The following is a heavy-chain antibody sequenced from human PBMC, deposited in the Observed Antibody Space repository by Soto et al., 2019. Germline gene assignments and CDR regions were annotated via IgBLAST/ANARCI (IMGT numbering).Heavy chain of an antibody. CDR2: IIAYNGNT. V-gene: IGHV1-18*04. CDR1: GYTFTSYG. Sequence: QVQLVQSGAEVKKPGASVKVSCKASGYTFTSYGISWVRQAPGRGREWMGWIIAYNGNTNYAQKLQGRVTMTTDTSTSTAYLELRSLRSADTAVYYCARDRGMGRAFDIWGQGTMVTVSS. CDR3: ARDRGMGRAFDI. D-gene: IGHD3-10*01. J-gene: IGHJ3*02.